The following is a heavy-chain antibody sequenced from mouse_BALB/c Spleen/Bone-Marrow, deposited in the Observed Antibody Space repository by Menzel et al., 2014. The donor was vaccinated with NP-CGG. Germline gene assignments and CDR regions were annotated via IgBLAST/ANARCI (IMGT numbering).Heavy chain of an antibody. Sequence: EVKLLESGTVPARPGAAVKMSCKASGYTFSNYWMHWVKQRPGQGLEWIGTIYPGNSDTTYNQKFKGKAKLTAVTSTSTAYMELSSLTNEDSAVYYCTTLARSDFDYWGQGTTLTVSS. CDR2: IYPGNSDT. CDR3: TTLARSDFDY. D-gene: IGHD3-1*01. J-gene: IGHJ2*01. V-gene: IGHV1-5*01. CDR1: GYTFSNYW.